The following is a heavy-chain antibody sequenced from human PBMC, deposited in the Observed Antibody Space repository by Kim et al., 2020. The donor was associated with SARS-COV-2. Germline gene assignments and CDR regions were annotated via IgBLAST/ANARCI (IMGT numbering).Heavy chain of an antibody. V-gene: IGHV3-53*01. CDR3: ARGEINPFGDWLFYGMDV. D-gene: IGHD3-9*01. J-gene: IGHJ6*02. Sequence: KGRFTIARGNSKNTLYLQMNSLRAEDTAVYYCARGEINPFGDWLFYGMDVWGQGTTVTVSS.